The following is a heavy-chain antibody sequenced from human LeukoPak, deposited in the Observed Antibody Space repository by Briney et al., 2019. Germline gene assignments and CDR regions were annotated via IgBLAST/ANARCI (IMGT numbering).Heavy chain of an antibody. CDR3: TRPLSHYDSSGPPPCGY. CDR1: GFTFSGSA. Sequence: PGGSLRLSCAASGFTFSGSAMHWVRQASGKGLEWVGRIRSKANSYATAYAASVKGRFTISRDDSKNTAYLQMNSLKTEDTAVYYCTRPLSHYDSSGPPPCGYWGQGTLVTVSS. CDR2: IRSKANSYAT. J-gene: IGHJ4*02. V-gene: IGHV3-73*01. D-gene: IGHD3-22*01.